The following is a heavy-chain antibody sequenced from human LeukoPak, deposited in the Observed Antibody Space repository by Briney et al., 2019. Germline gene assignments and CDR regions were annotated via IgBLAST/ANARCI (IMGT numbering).Heavy chain of an antibody. Sequence: GGSLRLSCAASGFTFSSYGMHWVRQAPGKGLEWVAFIRYDGSNKYYADSVKGRFTISRDNSKNTLYLQMNSLRAEDTAVYYCAKDQAIFGVVTRFDYWGQGTLVTVSS. CDR2: IRYDGSNK. CDR1: GFTFSSYG. D-gene: IGHD3-3*01. CDR3: AKDQAIFGVVTRFDY. V-gene: IGHV3-30*02. J-gene: IGHJ4*02.